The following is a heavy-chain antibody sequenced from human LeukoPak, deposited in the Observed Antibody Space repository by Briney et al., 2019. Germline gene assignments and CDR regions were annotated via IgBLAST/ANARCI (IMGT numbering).Heavy chain of an antibody. CDR1: GYIFTVHY. V-gene: IGHV1-2*02. J-gene: IGHJ4*02. Sequence: SVKVFCKASGYIFTVHYLHWLRHAPAQGLEGMGWIKPDSGATKFAQNFQGRVTMTSDTSINTAYMELSSLTSDDTAMYYCARDHDYGPDYWGQGTLVTVSA. CDR2: IKPDSGAT. CDR3: ARDHDYGPDY. D-gene: IGHD4/OR15-4a*01.